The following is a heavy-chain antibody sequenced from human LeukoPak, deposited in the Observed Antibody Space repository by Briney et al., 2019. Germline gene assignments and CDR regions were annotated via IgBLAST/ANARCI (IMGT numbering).Heavy chain of an antibody. V-gene: IGHV4-59*01. D-gene: IGHD4-17*01. CDR3: ARVPDYGDYEGAFDI. J-gene: IGHJ3*02. Sequence: SETLSLTCTVSGGSIRSYYWSWIRQPPGKGLEWIGYIYYSGSTNYNPSLKSRVTISVDTSKNQFSLKLSSVTAADTAVYYCARVPDYGDYEGAFDIWGQGTMVTVSS. CDR2: IYYSGST. CDR1: GGSIRSYY.